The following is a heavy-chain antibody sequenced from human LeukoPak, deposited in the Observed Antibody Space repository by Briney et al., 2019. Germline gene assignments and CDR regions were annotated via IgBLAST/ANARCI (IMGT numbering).Heavy chain of an antibody. CDR2: IYTSGST. J-gene: IGHJ6*03. CDR1: GGSISSSSYY. D-gene: IGHD5-12*01. CDR3: ARDLGGYSGYPYYYYMDV. Sequence: SETLSLTCTVSGGSISSSSYYWSWIRQPAGKGLEWIGRIYTSGSTNYNPSLKSRVTISVDTSKNQFSLKLSSVTAADTAVYYCARDLGGYSGYPYYYYMDVWGKGTTVTVSS. V-gene: IGHV4-61*02.